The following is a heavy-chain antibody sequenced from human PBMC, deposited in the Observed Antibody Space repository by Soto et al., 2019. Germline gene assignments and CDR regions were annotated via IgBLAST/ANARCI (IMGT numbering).Heavy chain of an antibody. CDR3: ASDDDCPSPNCLPGGGY. CDR2: IWRDGSRQ. CDR1: GLTFRLHG. J-gene: IGHJ4*02. V-gene: IGHV3-33*01. D-gene: IGHD2-2*01. Sequence: QVRLVESGGGVVQPGRSLRLSCATSGLTFRLHGFHRVRQGPGNGLEWVAVIWRDGSRQYYGDSVKGRFTVSRDDSKNTGSLEMNSLRVEDAATYYWASDDDCPSPNCLPGGGYSGQGTLVTVSS.